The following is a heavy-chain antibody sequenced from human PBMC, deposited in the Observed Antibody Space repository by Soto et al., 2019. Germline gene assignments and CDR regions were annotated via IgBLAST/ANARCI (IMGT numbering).Heavy chain of an antibody. CDR3: AREERYCSSGIISDHQCYGMDV. D-gene: IGHD2-2*01. CDR1: GFTFSSYA. CDR2: ISSDGSNK. J-gene: IGHJ6*02. Sequence: QVQLVESGGGVVQPGRSLRLSCAASGFTFSSYAMHWVRQAPGKGLEWVAVISSDGSNKYYADSVKGRFTISRDNSKNTLYLQMNSLRAEDTAVYYCAREERYCSSGIISDHQCYGMDVWGQGTTVTVSS. V-gene: IGHV3-30-3*01.